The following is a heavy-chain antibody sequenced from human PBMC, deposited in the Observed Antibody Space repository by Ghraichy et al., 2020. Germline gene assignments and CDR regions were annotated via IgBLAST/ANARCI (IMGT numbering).Heavy chain of an antibody. CDR3: TTGRYCSTTSCQNVREGGY. J-gene: IGHJ4*02. Sequence: GGSLRLSCAASGFTFTNAWMSWVRQAPGKGLEWVGRIKSKADGGTTDNAAPVKGRFSISRDDSKTTLYLQMSSLKIEDTAVYSCTTGRYCSTTSCQNVREGGYWGQGTVVTVSS. CDR2: IKSKADGGTT. D-gene: IGHD2-2*01. CDR1: GFTFTNAW. V-gene: IGHV3-15*01.